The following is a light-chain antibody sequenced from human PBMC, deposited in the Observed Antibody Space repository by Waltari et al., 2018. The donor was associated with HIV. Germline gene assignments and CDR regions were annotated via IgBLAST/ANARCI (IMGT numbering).Light chain of an antibody. CDR2: ANT. J-gene: IGLJ3*02. CDR1: SSNIGAAYA. V-gene: IGLV1-40*01. CDR3: QSYVSSVNVV. Sequence: QSVLTQPPSVSGAPGQTVTIPCTGSSSNIGAAYAVTWYKQVPGTAPKLLIYANTSRPSGVPDRFSGSKSGTSASLAISGLQTEDEADYYCQSYVSSVNVVFGGGTRVTVL.